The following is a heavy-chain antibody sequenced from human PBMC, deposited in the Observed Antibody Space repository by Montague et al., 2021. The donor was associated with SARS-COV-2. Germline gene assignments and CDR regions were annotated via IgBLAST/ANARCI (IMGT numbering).Heavy chain of an antibody. D-gene: IGHD3-22*01. Sequence: SETLSLTCAVYGGSFSGYYWSWIRQPPGKGLEWIGVIHPSGSTNYNPSLKSRVTISVDTSKNQFSLKLSSVTAADTAVYYCARATLGITMIVVVMTAIDYCIDDWGQGNLVTVSS. CDR1: GGSFSGYY. V-gene: IGHV4-34*01. J-gene: IGHJ4*02. CDR2: IHPSGST. CDR3: ARATLGITMIVVVMTAIDYCIDD.